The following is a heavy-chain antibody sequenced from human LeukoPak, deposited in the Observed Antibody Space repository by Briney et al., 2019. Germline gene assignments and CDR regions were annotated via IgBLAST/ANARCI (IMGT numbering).Heavy chain of an antibody. D-gene: IGHD7-27*01. V-gene: IGHV3-23*01. CDR3: AKSGDQITFDY. CDR2: ISGSGGST. CDR1: GFTFSSYA. Sequence: GGSLRLSCAASGFTFSSYAMSWVRQAPGKGLEWVSAISGSGGSTYYADSVKGRFTISRDDSKNTLYLQMNSLRPEDTAVYFCAKSGDQITFDYWGQGTLVTVSS. J-gene: IGHJ4*02.